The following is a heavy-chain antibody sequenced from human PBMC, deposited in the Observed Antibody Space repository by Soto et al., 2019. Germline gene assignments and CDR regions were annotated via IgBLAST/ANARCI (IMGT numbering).Heavy chain of an antibody. V-gene: IGHV4-59*01. CDR2: IYYSGST. Sequence: SETLSLTSSVSGGSISSYDWSWIRQPPGKGLEWIGYIYYSGSTNYNPSLKSRVTISVDTSKNQFSLKLGSVTAADTAVYYCARGLYYDILTGYYGGYYYYYMDVWGKGTTVTVSS. CDR3: ARGLYYDILTGYYGGYYYYYMDV. J-gene: IGHJ6*03. D-gene: IGHD3-9*01. CDR1: GGSISSYD.